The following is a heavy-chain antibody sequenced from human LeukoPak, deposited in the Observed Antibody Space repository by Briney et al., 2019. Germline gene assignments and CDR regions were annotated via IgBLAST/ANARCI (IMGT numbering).Heavy chain of an antibody. J-gene: IGHJ4*02. Sequence: GGSLRLSCAASGFTFSSYAMSWVRQAPGKGPEWVSAISGSGGSTYYADSVKGRFTISRDNSKNTLYLQMNSLRAEDTAVYYCAKDLGALIDIVVVVAATCDYWGQGTPVTVSS. CDR3: AKDLGALIDIVVVVAATCDY. CDR1: GFTFSSYA. V-gene: IGHV3-23*01. CDR2: ISGSGGST. D-gene: IGHD2-15*01.